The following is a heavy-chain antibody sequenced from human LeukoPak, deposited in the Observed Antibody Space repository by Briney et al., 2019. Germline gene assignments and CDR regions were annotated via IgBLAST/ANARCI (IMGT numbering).Heavy chain of an antibody. Sequence: ASVKVSCKASGYTFTVYYMHWVRQAPGQGLEWMGWLNPNSGATNYAQKFQGRVTMTRDTSISTAYMELRSLRSDDTAVYYCARDRVGATFARDFDYWGQGTLVTVSS. J-gene: IGHJ4*02. V-gene: IGHV1-2*02. CDR2: LNPNSGAT. CDR3: ARDRVGATFARDFDY. CDR1: GYTFTVYY. D-gene: IGHD1-26*01.